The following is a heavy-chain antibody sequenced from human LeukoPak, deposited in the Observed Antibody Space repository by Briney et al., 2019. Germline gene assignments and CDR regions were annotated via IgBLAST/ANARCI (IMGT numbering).Heavy chain of an antibody. CDR1: GGSISSSIYY. V-gene: IGHV4-39*01. D-gene: IGHD4-17*01. CDR2: INHSWST. Sequence: SETLSLTCTVSGGSISSSIYYWAWIRQSPRKGLEWIVSINHSWSTYYNPSLKSRVTISVDTSKNQFSLKLTSVTAADTAVYYCARAPGTTFDYWGHGNMVTVSS. J-gene: IGHJ4*01. CDR3: ARAPGTTFDY.